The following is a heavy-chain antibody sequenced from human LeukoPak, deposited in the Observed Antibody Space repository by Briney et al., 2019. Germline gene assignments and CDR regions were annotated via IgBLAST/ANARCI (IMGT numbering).Heavy chain of an antibody. CDR1: GGSFSGYY. CDR3: ARVNTMIVVGDFWYFDL. V-gene: IGHV4-34*01. Sequence: PSETLSLTCAVYGGSFSGYYWSWIRQPPGKGLEWIGEINHSGSTNYNPSLKSRVTISVDTSKNQFSLKLSSVTAADTAVYYCARVNTMIVVGDFWYFDLWGRGTLVTVSS. CDR2: INHSGST. J-gene: IGHJ2*01. D-gene: IGHD3-22*01.